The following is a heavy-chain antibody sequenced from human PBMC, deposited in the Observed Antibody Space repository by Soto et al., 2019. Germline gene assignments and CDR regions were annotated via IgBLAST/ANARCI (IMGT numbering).Heavy chain of an antibody. CDR3: ARQIAAAGTGWFDP. J-gene: IGHJ5*02. V-gene: IGHV4-4*07. D-gene: IGHD6-13*01. CDR1: GGSISSYY. CDR2: IYTSGST. Sequence: PSETLSLTCTVSGGSISSYYWNWIRQPAGKGLEWIGRIYTSGSTNYNPSLKSRVTMSVDTSKNQFSLKLSSVTAADTAVYYCARQIAAAGTGWFDPWGQGTLVTVSS.